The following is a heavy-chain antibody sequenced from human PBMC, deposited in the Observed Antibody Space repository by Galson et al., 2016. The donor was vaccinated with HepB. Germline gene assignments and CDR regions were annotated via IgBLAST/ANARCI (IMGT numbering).Heavy chain of an antibody. Sequence: PALVKPTQTLTLTCTFSGFSLSSSGVGVGWIRQSPGKALEWLALIYWTDDKRYSPSLKSRLAITKDISKNQVVLTLTNMDPVDTATYYCAHRRTSADYGSGKDHYFDYWGQGTLVTVSS. V-gene: IGHV2-5*01. CDR1: GFSLSSSGVG. CDR2: IYWTDDK. J-gene: IGHJ4*02. D-gene: IGHD3-10*01. CDR3: AHRRTSADYGSGKDHYFDY.